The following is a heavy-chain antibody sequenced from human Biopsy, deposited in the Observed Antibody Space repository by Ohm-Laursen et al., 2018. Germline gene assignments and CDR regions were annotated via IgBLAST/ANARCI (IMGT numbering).Heavy chain of an antibody. D-gene: IGHD1-1*01. Sequence: SLRLSCAASGFSFSSYGMHWVRQAPGKGLEWVAVLWYDGTNKYYADSVKGRFTISRDNSKNTLYLQMNSLRAEETAMYYCARPTNARAGGAPFDIWGQGTMVTVSS. CDR2: LWYDGTNK. V-gene: IGHV3-33*01. J-gene: IGHJ3*02. CDR1: GFSFSSYG. CDR3: ARPTNARAGGAPFDI.